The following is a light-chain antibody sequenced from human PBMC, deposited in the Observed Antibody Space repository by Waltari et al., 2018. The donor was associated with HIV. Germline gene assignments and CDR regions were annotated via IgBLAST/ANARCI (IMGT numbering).Light chain of an antibody. J-gene: IGLJ2*01. Sequence: QVVLTQSPSASASLGASVKLTCTLSSGHSNSDIAGHQQHPEKGPRFIMRLKSDGTYSRGDGIPARFSGSSSGDERYLTISSLQSEDEADYYCQTWGTGTYVVFGGGTTVTVL. CDR3: QTWGTGTYVV. CDR2: LKSDGTY. CDR1: SGHSNSD. V-gene: IGLV4-69*01.